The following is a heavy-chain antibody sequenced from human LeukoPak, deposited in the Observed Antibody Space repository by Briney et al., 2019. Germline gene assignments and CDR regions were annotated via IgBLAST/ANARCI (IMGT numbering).Heavy chain of an antibody. CDR3: ATDDQAVAGTLAY. D-gene: IGHD6-19*01. CDR2: INPSNGNT. Sequence: GASVKVSCKASGYTFTSYYMHWVRQAPGQGLEWMGIINPSNGNTGYTPKFQGRVTMTEDTSTDTAYMELSSLRSEDTAVYYCATDDQAVAGTLAYWGQGTLVTVSS. J-gene: IGHJ4*02. CDR1: GYTFTSYY. V-gene: IGHV1-46*01.